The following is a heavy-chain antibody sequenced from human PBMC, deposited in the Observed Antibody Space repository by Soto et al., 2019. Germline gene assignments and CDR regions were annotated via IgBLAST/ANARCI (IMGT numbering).Heavy chain of an antibody. Sequence: QLQLQESGSGLVKPSQTLSLTCAVSGGSISSGGYSWSWIRQPPGKGLEWIGYIYHSGSTYYNPCLKGRVTISVDRSKNPFSMKLSSVTAADSAVYYCAGVRGPYCGGECYPPTPNWFDPWGQGTLVTVSS. V-gene: IGHV4-30-2*01. CDR1: GGSISSGGYS. J-gene: IGHJ5*02. CDR2: IYHSGST. CDR3: AGVRGPYCGGECYPPTPNWFDP. D-gene: IGHD2-21*01.